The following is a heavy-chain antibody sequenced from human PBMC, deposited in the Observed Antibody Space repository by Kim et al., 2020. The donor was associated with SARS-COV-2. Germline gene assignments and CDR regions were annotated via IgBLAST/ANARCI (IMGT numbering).Heavy chain of an antibody. D-gene: IGHD4-17*01. V-gene: IGHV3-30*02. CDR3: AKEQTSFTEMNFDF. J-gene: IGHJ4*02. Sequence: YAESEKGRFTITREESKNTLFLQMNSLRAEETAMYYCAKEQTSFTEMNFDFWGQGTLVTVSS.